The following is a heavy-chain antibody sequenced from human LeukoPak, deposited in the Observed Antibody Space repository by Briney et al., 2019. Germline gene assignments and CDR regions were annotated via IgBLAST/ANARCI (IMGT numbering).Heavy chain of an antibody. V-gene: IGHV4-4*07. CDR1: GGSISSYY. J-gene: IGHJ3*02. CDR3: AREVTYYDDSSGYEDAFDI. Sequence: SETLSLTCTVSGGSISSYYWSWIRQPAGKGLEWIGRIYTSGSTNYNPSLKSRVTMSVDTSKNQFSLKLSSVTAADTAVYYCAREVTYYDDSSGYEDAFDIWGQGIMVTVSS. CDR2: IYTSGST. D-gene: IGHD3-22*01.